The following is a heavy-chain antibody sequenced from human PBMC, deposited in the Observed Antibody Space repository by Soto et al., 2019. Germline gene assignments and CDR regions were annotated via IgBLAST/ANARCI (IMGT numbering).Heavy chain of an antibody. J-gene: IGHJ4*02. D-gene: IGHD3-22*01. CDR3: ARDYDSSGYLDY. CDR2: IIPIFGTA. V-gene: IGHV1-69*13. CDR1: GGTFSSYA. Sequence: SVKVSCKASGGTFSSYAISWVRQAPGQGLEWMGGIIPIFGTADYAQKFQGRVTITADESTSTAYMELSSLRSEDTAVYYCARDYDSSGYLDYWGQGTLVTVSS.